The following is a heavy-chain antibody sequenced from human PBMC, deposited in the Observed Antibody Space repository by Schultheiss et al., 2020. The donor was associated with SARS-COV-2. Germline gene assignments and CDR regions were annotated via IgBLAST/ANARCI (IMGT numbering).Heavy chain of an antibody. CDR1: GFTFSSYW. D-gene: IGHD6-6*01. CDR2: ISSSSSYI. J-gene: IGHJ6*02. V-gene: IGHV3-21*01. Sequence: GGSLRLSCAASGFTFSSYWMHWVRQAPGKGLEWVSSISSSSSYIYYADSVKGRFTISRDNAKNSLYLQMNSLRAEDTAVYYCARDSYSSSYYYGMDVWGQGTTVTVSS. CDR3: ARDSYSSSYYYGMDV.